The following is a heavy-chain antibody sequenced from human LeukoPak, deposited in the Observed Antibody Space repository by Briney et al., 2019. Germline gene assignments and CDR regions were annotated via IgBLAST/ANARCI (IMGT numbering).Heavy chain of an antibody. D-gene: IGHD3-10*01. CDR3: AKEPTRSYGSGEPFDY. CDR2: IFSSGST. J-gene: IGHJ4*02. Sequence: PSETLSLTCTVSGGSISSYYWNWIRQPPGKGLEWIGYIFSSGSTNYNPSLRSRVTISVDTSKNQFSLKLSSVTAADTAVYYCAKEPTRSYGSGEPFDYWGQGTLVTVSS. CDR1: GGSISSYY. V-gene: IGHV4-59*01.